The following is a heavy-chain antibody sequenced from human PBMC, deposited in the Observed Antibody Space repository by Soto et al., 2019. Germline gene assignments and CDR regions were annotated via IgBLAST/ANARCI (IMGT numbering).Heavy chain of an antibody. D-gene: IGHD2-21*01. CDR3: ARSLLQGDF. CDR1: GYTFIHYY. V-gene: IGHV1-46*01. Sequence: QVQLVQSGAEVKKPGASVKISCKASGYTFIHYYIHWVRQAPGQGLEWMVIINPNGGSTNYAQKFQGRVTVTSDTSTTTVSMELNSLESDDPAVYFCARSLLQGDFWGQGTLVTVSS. CDR2: INPNGGST. J-gene: IGHJ4*02.